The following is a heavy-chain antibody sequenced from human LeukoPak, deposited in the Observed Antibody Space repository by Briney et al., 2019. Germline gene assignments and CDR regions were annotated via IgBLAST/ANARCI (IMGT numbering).Heavy chain of an antibody. CDR1: GGSISSYY. Sequence: PSETLSLTCTVSGGSISSYYWSWIRQPAGKGLEWIGRINTSGSTNYNPSLKSRVTMSVDTSKNQFSLKLSSVTAADTAVYYCAREVGTIMVNWFDPWGQGTLVTVSS. D-gene: IGHD3-3*01. V-gene: IGHV4-4*07. CDR2: INTSGST. J-gene: IGHJ5*02. CDR3: AREVGTIMVNWFDP.